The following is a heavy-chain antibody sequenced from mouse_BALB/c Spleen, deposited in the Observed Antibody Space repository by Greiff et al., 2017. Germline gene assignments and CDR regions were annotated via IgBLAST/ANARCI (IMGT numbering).Heavy chain of an antibody. V-gene: IGHV5-17*02. Sequence: EVMLVESGGGLVQPGGSRKLSCAASGFTFSSFGMHWVRQAPEKGLEWVAYISSGSSTIYYADTVKGRFTISRDNPKNTLFLQMTSLRSEDTAMYYCARRGYDVAMDYWGQGTSVTVSS. D-gene: IGHD2-14*01. CDR3: ARRGYDVAMDY. CDR1: GFTFSSFG. J-gene: IGHJ4*01. CDR2: ISSGSSTI.